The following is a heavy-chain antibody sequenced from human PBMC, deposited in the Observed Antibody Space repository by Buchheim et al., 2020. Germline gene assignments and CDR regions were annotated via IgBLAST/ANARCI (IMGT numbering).Heavy chain of an antibody. CDR1: GFTFSSFT. CDR3: VKDRGEWMQLWWIFDY. Sequence: EVQLLESGGGLVQPGGSLRLSCAASGFTFSSFTMSWVRLAPGKGLEWVSTVDNSGDSTYYADSVKGRFTISRDNSKNTLYLEMNSLGAEDTAVYYCVKDRGEWMQLWWIFDYWGQGTL. V-gene: IGHV3-23*01. CDR2: VDNSGDST. D-gene: IGHD5-18*01. J-gene: IGHJ4*02.